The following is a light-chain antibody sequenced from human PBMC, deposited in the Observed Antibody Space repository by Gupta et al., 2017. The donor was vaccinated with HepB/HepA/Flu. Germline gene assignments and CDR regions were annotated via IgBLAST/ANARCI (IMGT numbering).Light chain of an antibody. V-gene: IGKV1-39*01. CDR1: QSISSY. CDR3: QRRDSTPRT. J-gene: IGKJ1*01. Sequence: DIQMTQSPSSLSASVGDRVTITCRASQSISSYLHWYQQKPGKAPKLLIYAASSLQSGVPSRFSGSGSGTDFTLTISMRQPEDFATYYCQRRDSTPRTFGQGTXVEIK. CDR2: AAS.